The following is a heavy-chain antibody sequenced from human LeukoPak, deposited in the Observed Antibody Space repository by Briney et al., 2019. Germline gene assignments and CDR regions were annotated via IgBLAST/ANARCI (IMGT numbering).Heavy chain of an antibody. CDR2: IIPIFGTA. D-gene: IGHD6-19*01. V-gene: IGHV1-69*13. Sequence: VASVKVSCKASGYTFTSYAISWVRQAPGQGLEWMGGIIPIFGTANYAQKFQGRVTITADESTSTAYMELSSLRSEDTAVYYCAFGAVAGIAHFDYWGQGTLVTVPS. J-gene: IGHJ4*02. CDR1: GYTFTSYA. CDR3: AFGAVAGIAHFDY.